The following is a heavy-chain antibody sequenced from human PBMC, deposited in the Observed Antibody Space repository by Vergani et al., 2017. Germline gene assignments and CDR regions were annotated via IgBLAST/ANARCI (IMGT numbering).Heavy chain of an antibody. CDR3: ARVALQFGQNNWFDP. Sequence: QVQLVQSGAEVKKPGASVKVSCKASGYTFTSYDINWVRQATGQGLEWMGWMNPNSGNTGYAQKFQGRVTITADKSTSTAYMELSSLRSEDTAVYYCARVALQFGQNNWFDPWGQGTLVTVSS. CDR1: GYTFTSYD. CDR2: MNPNSGNT. V-gene: IGHV1-8*01. D-gene: IGHD4-11*01. J-gene: IGHJ5*02.